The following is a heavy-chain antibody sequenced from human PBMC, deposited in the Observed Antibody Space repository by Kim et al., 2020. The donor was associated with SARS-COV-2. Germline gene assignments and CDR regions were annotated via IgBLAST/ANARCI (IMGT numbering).Heavy chain of an antibody. CDR1: GFTFSNYG. D-gene: IGHD1-1*01. J-gene: IGHJ4*02. CDR3: ARGTTSYFDY. Sequence: GGSLRLSCAASGFTFSNYGMDWVRHAPGKGLEWVAVIWYDGSNKYYADSVKGRFTISRVNSKNTLYLQMNSLRDDDTAVYYCARGTTSYFDYWGQGTLVTVSS. CDR2: IWYDGSNK. V-gene: IGHV3-33*01.